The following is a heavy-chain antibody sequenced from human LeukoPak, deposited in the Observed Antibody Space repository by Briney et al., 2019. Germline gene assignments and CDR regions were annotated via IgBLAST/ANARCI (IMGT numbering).Heavy chain of an antibody. CDR2: IIPIFGTA. CDR3: ARSSGVLRLFYGMDV. D-gene: IGHD3-3*01. CDR1: GGTFSSYA. Sequence: ASVTVSCTASGGTFSSYAISWVRQAPGQGLEWMGGIIPIFGTANCAQKFQGRVTITADESTSTAYMELSSLRSEDTAVYCCARSSGVLRLFYGMDVWGQGTTVTVSS. V-gene: IGHV1-69*13. J-gene: IGHJ6*02.